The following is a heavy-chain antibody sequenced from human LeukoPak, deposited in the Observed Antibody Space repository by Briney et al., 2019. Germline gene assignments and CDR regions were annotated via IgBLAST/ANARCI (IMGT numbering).Heavy chain of an antibody. CDR3: ARELAVAATGTFES. V-gene: IGHV3-48*03. CDR2: ISGSGTTI. CDR1: RFTFSSFD. Sequence: GGSLRLSCAASRFTFSSFDLNWVCQAPGKGLEWVAYISGSGTTIYYADSVKGRFTISRDNAKNSLYLHMNSLRAEDTAVYYCARELAVAATGTFESWGQGTLVTVSS. J-gene: IGHJ4*02. D-gene: IGHD6-19*01.